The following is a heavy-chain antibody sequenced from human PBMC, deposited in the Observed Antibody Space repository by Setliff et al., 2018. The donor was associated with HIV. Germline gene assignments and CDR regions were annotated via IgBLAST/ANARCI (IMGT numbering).Heavy chain of an antibody. CDR1: GFNFKTYG. Sequence: GGSLRLSCAASGFNFKTYGMTWVRQAPGKGLDWVAHIGSSNHGIHYTASVQGRFTVSRDNANNLLCLEMNNLRVEDTAVYYCASFFGDYGYWGHGTQVTVSS. V-gene: IGHV3-48*04. CDR3: ASFFGDYGY. J-gene: IGHJ4*01. CDR2: IGSSNHGI. D-gene: IGHD3-10*01.